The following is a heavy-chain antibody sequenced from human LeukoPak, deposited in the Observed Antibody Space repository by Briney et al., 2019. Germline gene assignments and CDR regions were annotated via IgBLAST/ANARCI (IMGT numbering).Heavy chain of an antibody. D-gene: IGHD2-15*01. CDR2: INSDGTSI. Sequence: GGSLRLSCAASGFTFSSYWMHWVRQAPGKGLVWVSRINSDGTSISYADSVKGRFTISRDNAKNTLYLQMNSRRGEDTAVYYCARDRCSGGSCYFDYWGQGTLVTVSS. V-gene: IGHV3-74*01. CDR1: GFTFSSYW. CDR3: ARDRCSGGSCYFDY. J-gene: IGHJ4*02.